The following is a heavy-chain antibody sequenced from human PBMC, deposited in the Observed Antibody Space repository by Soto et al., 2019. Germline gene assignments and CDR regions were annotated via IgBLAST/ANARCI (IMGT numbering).Heavy chain of an antibody. D-gene: IGHD3-10*01. CDR1: GGTFSSYT. V-gene: IGHV1-69*08. J-gene: IGHJ4*02. CDR2: IIPILGIA. CDR3: AREGISISTKYYFDY. Sequence: QVQLVQSGAEVKKPGSSVKVSCKASGGTFSSYTISWVRQAPGQGREWMGRIIPILGIANYAQKFQGRVTITADKSTSTAYMELSSLRSEDTAVYYCAREGISISTKYYFDYWGQGTLVTVSS.